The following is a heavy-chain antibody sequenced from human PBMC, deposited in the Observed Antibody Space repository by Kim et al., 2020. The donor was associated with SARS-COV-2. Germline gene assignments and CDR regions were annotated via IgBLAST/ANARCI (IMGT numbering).Heavy chain of an antibody. V-gene: IGHV1-3*01. D-gene: IGHD2-15*01. CDR2: INPGNGDT. CDR3: ARTPVSWPSPYDY. CDR1: GYTFANYA. Sequence: ASVKVSCKTSGYTFANYAVHWVRQAPGQGLEWMGWINPGNGDTRFSQRLQGRVTITTDTSVSTTYMELTSLRSEDSAVFYCARTPVSWPSPYDYWGQGTL. J-gene: IGHJ4*02.